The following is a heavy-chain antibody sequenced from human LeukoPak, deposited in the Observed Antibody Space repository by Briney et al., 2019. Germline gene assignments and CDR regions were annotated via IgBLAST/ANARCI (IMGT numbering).Heavy chain of an antibody. D-gene: IGHD3-22*01. Sequence: SETLSLTCTVSGGSISSYYRSWIRQPPGKGLEWIGYIYYSGSTNYNPSLKSRVTISVDTSKNQFSLKLSSVTAADTAVYYCARGISYYYDSSGYLFDYWGQGTLVTVSS. CDR3: ARGISYYYDSSGYLFDY. CDR2: IYYSGST. CDR1: GGSISSYY. J-gene: IGHJ4*02. V-gene: IGHV4-59*01.